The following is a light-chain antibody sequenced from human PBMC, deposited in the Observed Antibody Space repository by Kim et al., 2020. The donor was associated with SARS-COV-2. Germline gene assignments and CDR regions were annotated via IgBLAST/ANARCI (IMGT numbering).Light chain of an antibody. CDR2: AAF. CDR1: QNIINY. CDR3: QQSYSSLLT. J-gene: IGKJ4*01. V-gene: IGKV1-39*01. Sequence: DIQMTQSPSSLSASVGDRVTITCRASQNIINYLNWYQQKPGKAPKLLLYAAFSLQSGVPSRFSGSGSGTDFTLTISSLQPEDFATYYCQQSYSSLLTFGGGTKVEIK.